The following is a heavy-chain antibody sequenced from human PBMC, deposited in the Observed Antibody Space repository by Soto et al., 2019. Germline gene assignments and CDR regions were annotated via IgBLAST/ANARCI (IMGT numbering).Heavy chain of an antibody. D-gene: IGHD6-13*01. V-gene: IGHV4-59*01. Sequence: SETLSLTCTVSGGSISSYYWSWIRQPPGKGLEWIGYIYYSGSTNYNPSLKSRVTITVDTSKNQFSLKLSSVTAADTAVYYCAREGYSSSWYVPWFDPWGQGTLVTVSS. CDR3: AREGYSSSWYVPWFDP. CDR1: GGSISSYY. J-gene: IGHJ5*02. CDR2: IYYSGST.